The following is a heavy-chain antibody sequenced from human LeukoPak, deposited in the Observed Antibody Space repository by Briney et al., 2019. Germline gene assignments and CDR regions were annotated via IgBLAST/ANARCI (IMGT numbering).Heavy chain of an antibody. CDR3: ARGLDLYPGYSYGQNWFDP. J-gene: IGHJ5*02. CDR1: AYTFTGYY. Sequence: ASVKVSCKASAYTFTGYYIHWVRQAPGQGLEWMGWINPNSGATNYAQKIQGRVTMTRDTSISTAYMELSRLRYDDTAVYYCARGLDLYPGYSYGQNWFDPWGQGTLVTVSS. D-gene: IGHD5-18*01. CDR2: INPNSGAT. V-gene: IGHV1-2*02.